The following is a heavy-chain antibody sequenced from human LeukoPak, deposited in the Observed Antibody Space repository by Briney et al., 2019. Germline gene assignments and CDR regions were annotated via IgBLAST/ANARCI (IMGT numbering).Heavy chain of an antibody. CDR3: ATPYHYDSRDLGYYMDV. D-gene: IGHD3-22*01. CDR2: ISSSSSYI. J-gene: IGHJ6*03. Sequence: PGGSLRLSCAASGFTFSSYSMHWVRQAPGKGLEWVSFISSSSSYIYYADSVKGRFTISRDNAKKSLYLQMNSLRAEDTAVYYCATPYHYDSRDLGYYMDVWGKGTTVTISS. V-gene: IGHV3-21*01. CDR1: GFTFSSYS.